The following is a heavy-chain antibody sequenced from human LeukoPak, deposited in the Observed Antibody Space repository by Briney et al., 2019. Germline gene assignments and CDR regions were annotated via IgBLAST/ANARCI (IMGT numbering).Heavy chain of an antibody. Sequence: GASVKVSCKASGYTFTGYYMHWVRPAPGQGLEWMGWINPNSGGTNYAQKFQGRVTMTRDTSISTAYMELSRLRSDDTAVYYCARARRYSSGWYGWFDPWGQGTLVTVSS. J-gene: IGHJ5*02. CDR1: GYTFTGYY. CDR2: INPNSGGT. CDR3: ARARRYSSGWYGWFDP. V-gene: IGHV1-2*02. D-gene: IGHD6-19*01.